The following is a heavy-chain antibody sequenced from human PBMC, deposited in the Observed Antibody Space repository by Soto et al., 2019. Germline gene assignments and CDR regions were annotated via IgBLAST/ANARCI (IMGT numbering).Heavy chain of an antibody. CDR3: ARGRAMAPYYYYGMDV. Sequence: QVQLVESGGGVVQPGRSLRLSCAASGFTFSSYGMHWVRQAPGKGLEWVAVIWYDGSNKYYGDSVKGRFTISRDNSKNTLYLQMNSLRAEDTAVYYCARGRAMAPYYYYGMDVWGQGTTVTVSS. CDR1: GFTFSSYG. J-gene: IGHJ6*02. CDR2: IWYDGSNK. V-gene: IGHV3-33*01. D-gene: IGHD5-18*01.